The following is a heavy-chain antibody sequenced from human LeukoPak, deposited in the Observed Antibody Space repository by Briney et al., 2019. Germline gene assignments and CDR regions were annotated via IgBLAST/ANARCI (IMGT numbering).Heavy chain of an antibody. CDR1: GFTFSSYW. Sequence: GESLRLSCVASGFTFSSYWMAWVRQAPGKGLEWVANMKQDGSAKHYAHSVKGRFSISRDNSKKSVYLQMDSLRAEDTALYYCARDNVRALDYWGHGTLVTVSS. CDR2: MKQDGSAK. V-gene: IGHV3-7*01. D-gene: IGHD1-26*01. CDR3: ARDNVRALDY. J-gene: IGHJ4*01.